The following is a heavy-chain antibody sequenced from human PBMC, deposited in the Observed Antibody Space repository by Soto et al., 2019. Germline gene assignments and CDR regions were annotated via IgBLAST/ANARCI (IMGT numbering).Heavy chain of an antibody. CDR3: AKPGYGSGSPDY. CDR2: IAETGSST. J-gene: IGHJ4*02. CDR1: GLKFNDYT. Sequence: GGSLRPACATSGLKFNDYTMSWVRQNQGQGLEWVSGIAETGSSTYYADSVKGRFTISRDNSENTLYLQMNSLRAEDPAIYYCAKPGYGSGSPDYWGQGTLVTVSS. D-gene: IGHD3-10*01. V-gene: IGHV3-23*01.